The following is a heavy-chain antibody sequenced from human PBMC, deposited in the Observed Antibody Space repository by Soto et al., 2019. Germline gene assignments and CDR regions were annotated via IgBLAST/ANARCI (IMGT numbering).Heavy chain of an antibody. CDR2: IYWDGDK. Sequence: QITLKESGPALVQPTQPLTLTCTFSGFSLDTGGLGVGWIRQPPGKALEWLALIYWDGDKRYSPSLKSRLSIAKHASNCQVLVTMLEMDPVDTGTYSCAHSRCGGDCLRSYSSHYYYGMDVWGQGPTVTVSS. J-gene: IGHJ6*02. V-gene: IGHV2-5*02. CDR1: GFSLDTGGLG. CDR3: AHSRCGGDCLRSYSSHYYYGMDV. D-gene: IGHD2-21*02.